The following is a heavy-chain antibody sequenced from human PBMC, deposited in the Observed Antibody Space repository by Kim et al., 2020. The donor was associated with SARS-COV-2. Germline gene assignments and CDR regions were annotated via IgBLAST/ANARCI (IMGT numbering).Heavy chain of an antibody. D-gene: IGHD1-26*01. V-gene: IGHV3-48*03. CDR3: ASFSGSYSGYFDY. Sequence: YADSVKGRFTISRDNAKNSLYLQMNSLRAEDTAVYYCASFSGSYSGYFDYWGQGTLVTVSS. J-gene: IGHJ4*02.